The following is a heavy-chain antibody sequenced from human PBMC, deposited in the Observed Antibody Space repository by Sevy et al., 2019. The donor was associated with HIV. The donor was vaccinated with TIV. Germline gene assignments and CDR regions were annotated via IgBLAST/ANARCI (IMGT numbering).Heavy chain of an antibody. CDR1: GFTFSDYY. J-gene: IGHJ4*02. CDR3: ASYYDSSGYYRHVDY. D-gene: IGHD3-22*01. Sequence: GGSLRLSCAASGFTFSDYYMSWIRQAPGKGLEWVSYISSSGSTIYYADSVKGRFTISRDNAKNSLYLQMNSLRAEDTAVYYSASYYDSSGYYRHVDYWGQGTLVTVSS. V-gene: IGHV3-11*01. CDR2: ISSSGSTI.